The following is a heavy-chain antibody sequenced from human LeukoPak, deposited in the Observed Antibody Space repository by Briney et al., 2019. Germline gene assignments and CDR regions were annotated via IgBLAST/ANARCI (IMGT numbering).Heavy chain of an antibody. V-gene: IGHV3-11*01. CDR3: ARGALTYYYDS. D-gene: IGHD4/OR15-4a*01. Sequence: GGSLRLSCAASGFIFSDYYMSWFRQVPGKGLEWIAYNSFSGRTIYYADSVKGRFTISRDNAKNSLFLQMNSLRAEDTALYYCARGALTYYYDSWGQGTLVTVSS. J-gene: IGHJ4*02. CDR2: NSFSGRTI. CDR1: GFIFSDYY.